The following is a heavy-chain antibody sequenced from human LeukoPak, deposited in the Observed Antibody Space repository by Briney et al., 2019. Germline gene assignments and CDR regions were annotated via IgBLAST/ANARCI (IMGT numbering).Heavy chain of an antibody. V-gene: IGHV4-59*01. CDR1: GGSISPYY. Sequence: PSETLSLTFTVSGGSISPYYWSWIRQPPGKGLEWIAYIFYNGNTNYNPSLKSRVTISVDTSKKQVFLKLSSVTAADTAVYYCARGGYYYMDVWGKGTTVTVSS. CDR2: IFYNGNT. J-gene: IGHJ6*03. CDR3: ARGGYYYMDV.